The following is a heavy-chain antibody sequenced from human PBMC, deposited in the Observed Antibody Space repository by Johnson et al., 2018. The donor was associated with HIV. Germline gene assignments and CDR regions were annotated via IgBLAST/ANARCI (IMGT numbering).Heavy chain of an antibody. CDR2: ISSSGSTI. CDR1: GFTFSSYE. CDR3: ARESRRSLMITAGDAFDI. V-gene: IGHV3-48*03. D-gene: IGHD3-16*01. J-gene: IGHJ3*02. Sequence: VQLVESGGGLVQPGGSLRLSCAASGFTFSSYEMNWVRQAPGKGLEWVSYISSSGSTIYYADSVKGRFTISRDNAKNSLYLQMNSLRAEDTAVYYCARESRRSLMITAGDAFDIWGQGTMVTVSS.